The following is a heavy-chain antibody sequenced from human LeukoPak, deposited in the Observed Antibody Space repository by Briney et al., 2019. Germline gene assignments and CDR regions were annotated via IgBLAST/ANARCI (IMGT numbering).Heavy chain of an antibody. CDR2: ISGSGGST. CDR3: AKDQSSGYSRYYFDY. Sequence: GSLRLSCAASGFTFSSYAMSWVRQAPGKGLEWVSAISGSGGSTYYADSVKGRFTISRDNSKNTLYLQMNSLRAEDTAVYYCAKDQSSGYSRYYFDYWGQGTLVTVSS. J-gene: IGHJ4*02. CDR1: GFTFSSYA. D-gene: IGHD3-22*01. V-gene: IGHV3-23*01.